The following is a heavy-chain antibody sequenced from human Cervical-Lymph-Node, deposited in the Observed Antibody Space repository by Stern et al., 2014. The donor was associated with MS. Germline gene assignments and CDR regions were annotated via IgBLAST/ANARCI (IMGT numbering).Heavy chain of an antibody. CDR3: ARGRIALDY. V-gene: IGHV3-33*01. CDR2: IWYDGSNK. D-gene: IGHD6-13*01. Sequence: VQLVESGGGVVQPGRSLRLSCAASGFTFSSYGLHWVRQAPGKGLEWVAVIWYDGSNKYYADSVKGRFTISRDNSKNTLYLQMNSLRAEDTAVYYCARGRIALDYWGQGTLVTVSS. J-gene: IGHJ4*02. CDR1: GFTFSSYG.